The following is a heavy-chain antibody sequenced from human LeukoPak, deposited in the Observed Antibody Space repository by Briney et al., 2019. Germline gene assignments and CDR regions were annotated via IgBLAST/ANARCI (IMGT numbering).Heavy chain of an antibody. CDR2: ILCDGSNK. V-gene: IGHV3-30*04. D-gene: IGHD1-1*01. Sequence: PGRSLRLSCAASGFTFSSYAMYWVRQAPGKGLQWVATILCDGSNKYYVDSVKGRFTISRDNAKNTEYLQMNSLRAEDTAIYYCAKGLEKESRLDYWGQGTLVTVSS. J-gene: IGHJ4*02. CDR1: GFTFSSYA. CDR3: AKGLEKESRLDY.